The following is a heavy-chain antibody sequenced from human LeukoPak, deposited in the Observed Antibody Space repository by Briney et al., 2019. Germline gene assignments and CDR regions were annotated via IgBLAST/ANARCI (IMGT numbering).Heavy chain of an antibody. Sequence: SETLSLTCTVSGGSISSSSYYWGWIRQPPGRGLEWIGSIYYSGSTYYNPSLKSRVTISVDTSKNQFSLKLSSVTAADTAVYYCAIRVATINYYYYYMDVWGKGTTVTVSS. D-gene: IGHD5-12*01. CDR3: AIRVATINYYYYYMDV. J-gene: IGHJ6*03. CDR1: GGSISSSSYY. CDR2: IYYSGST. V-gene: IGHV4-39*01.